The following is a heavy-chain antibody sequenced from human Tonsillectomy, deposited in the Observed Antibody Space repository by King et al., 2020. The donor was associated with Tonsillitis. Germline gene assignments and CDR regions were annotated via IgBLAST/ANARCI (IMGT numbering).Heavy chain of an antibody. Sequence: QLQESGPGLVKPSETMSLTCTVSGGSISSYNWSWIRQPPGKGLEWVGYIYNSGSTNYNPSLKSRVTISVDTSKNQFSLKLSSVTAADTAVYYCARHDPTVTTYIGPFDYWGQGTLVTVSS. CDR1: GGSISSYN. D-gene: IGHD4-17*01. J-gene: IGHJ4*02. CDR2: IYNSGST. CDR3: ARHDPTVTTYIGPFDY. V-gene: IGHV4-59*08.